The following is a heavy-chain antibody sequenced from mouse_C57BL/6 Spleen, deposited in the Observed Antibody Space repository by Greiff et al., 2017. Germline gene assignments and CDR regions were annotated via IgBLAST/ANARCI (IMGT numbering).Heavy chain of an antibody. CDR1: GYTFTDYE. V-gene: IGHV1-15*01. CDR2: IDPETGGT. D-gene: IGHD1-1*01. J-gene: IGHJ1*03. CDR3: TRRDYYGSSHWYFDG. Sequence: VQLQQSGAELVRPGASVTLSCKASGYTFTDYEMHWVKQTPVHGLEWIGAIDPETGGTAYNQKFKGKAILTADKASSTAYMELRSLTSEDSAVYYCTRRDYYGSSHWYFDGWGTGTTVTVSS.